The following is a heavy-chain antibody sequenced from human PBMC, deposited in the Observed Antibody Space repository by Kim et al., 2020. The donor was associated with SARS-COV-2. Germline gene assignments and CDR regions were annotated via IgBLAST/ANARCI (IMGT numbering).Heavy chain of an antibody. V-gene: IGHV3-48*02. CDR1: GFTFSSYS. J-gene: IGHJ5*02. Sequence: GGSLRLSCAASGFTFSSYSMNWVRQAPGKGLEWVSYISSSSSTIYYADSVKGRFTISRDNAKNSLYLQMNSLRDEDTAVYYCARTQTYYYESSGYSHPFAPWGQGTLVTVSS. CDR2: ISSSSSTI. D-gene: IGHD3-22*01. CDR3: ARTQTYYYESSGYSHPFAP.